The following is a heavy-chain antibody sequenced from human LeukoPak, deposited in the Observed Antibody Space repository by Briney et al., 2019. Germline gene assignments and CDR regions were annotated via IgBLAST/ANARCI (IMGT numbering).Heavy chain of an antibody. V-gene: IGHV3-49*03. CDR2: IRSKAYGETA. Sequence: GGSLRLSCTASGFTFGDYAMSWIRQAPGKELEWVGFIRSKAYGETADYAASVKGRFTISRDDSKAIAYLQMNSLKTEDTAVYHCTRDRGAYNLYDYWGQGTLVTVSS. D-gene: IGHD1-1*01. J-gene: IGHJ4*02. CDR3: TRDRGAYNLYDY. CDR1: GFTFGDYA.